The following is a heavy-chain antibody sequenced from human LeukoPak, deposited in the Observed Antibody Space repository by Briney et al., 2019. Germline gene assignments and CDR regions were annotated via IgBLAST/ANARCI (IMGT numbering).Heavy chain of an antibody. D-gene: IGHD3-10*01. CDR1: GFTFSSYA. CDR2: ISGSGGST. Sequence: GGSLRLSCAASGFTFSSYAMSWVRQAPGKGLEWVSVISGSGGSTCYGDSVKGRFTISRDNSKNTLYLQMNSLRAEDTAVYYCAKEGVRGVIITLGGMDVWGQGTTVTVSS. J-gene: IGHJ6*02. V-gene: IGHV3-23*01. CDR3: AKEGVRGVIITLGGMDV.